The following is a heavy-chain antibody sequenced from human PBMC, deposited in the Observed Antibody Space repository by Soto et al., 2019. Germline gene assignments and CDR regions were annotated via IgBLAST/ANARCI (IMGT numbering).Heavy chain of an antibody. J-gene: IGHJ6*02. D-gene: IGHD3-22*01. Sequence: GGSLRLSCAASGFTFSSYAMSWVRQAPGKGLEWVSAISGSGGSTYYADSVKGRFTISRDNSKNTLYVQMNSLRAEDTAVYYCAITPDYYDSSGYYYYYGMDVWGQGTTVTVSS. CDR3: AITPDYYDSSGYYYYYGMDV. V-gene: IGHV3-23*01. CDR2: ISGSGGST. CDR1: GFTFSSYA.